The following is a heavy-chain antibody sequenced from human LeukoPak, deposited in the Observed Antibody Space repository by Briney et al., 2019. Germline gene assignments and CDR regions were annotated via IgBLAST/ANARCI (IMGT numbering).Heavy chain of an antibody. V-gene: IGHV1-2*02. Sequence: GASVKVSCKASGYTFTGYYMHWVRQAPGQGLEWMGWINPNSGGTNYAQKFQGRVTMTRDASISTAYMELSRLRSDDTAVYYCARVIVVPAAIHGNYYYGMDVWGQGTTVTVSS. CDR3: ARVIVVPAAIHGNYYYGMDV. J-gene: IGHJ6*02. CDR1: GYTFTGYY. CDR2: INPNSGGT. D-gene: IGHD2-2*01.